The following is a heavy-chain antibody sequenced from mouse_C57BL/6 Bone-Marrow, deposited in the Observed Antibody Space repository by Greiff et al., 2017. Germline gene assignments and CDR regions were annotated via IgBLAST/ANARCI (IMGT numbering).Heavy chain of an antibody. J-gene: IGHJ4*01. CDR3: ARWVNWDAYAMDY. V-gene: IGHV1-55*01. Sequence: VQLQQPGAELVKPGASVKMSCKASGYTFTSYWITWVKQRPGQGLEWIGDIYPGSGSTNYNEKFKSKATLTVDTSSSTAYMQLSSLTSEDSAVYYCARWVNWDAYAMDYWGQGTSVTVSS. D-gene: IGHD4-1*01. CDR1: GYTFTSYW. CDR2: IYPGSGST.